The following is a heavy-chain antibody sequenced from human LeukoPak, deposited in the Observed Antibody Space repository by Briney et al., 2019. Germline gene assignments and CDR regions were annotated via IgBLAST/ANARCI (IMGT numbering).Heavy chain of an antibody. D-gene: IGHD3-22*01. V-gene: IGHV4-34*01. CDR1: GGSFSGYY. J-gene: IGHJ4*02. CDR2: INHSGST. Sequence: SETLSLTCAVYGGSFSGYYWSWIRQPPGKGLEWIGEINHSGSTNYNPSLKSRVTISVDTSKNQFSLKLSSVTAADTAVYYCARDRHYYDSSGYIDYWGQGTLVTVSS. CDR3: ARDRHYYDSSGYIDY.